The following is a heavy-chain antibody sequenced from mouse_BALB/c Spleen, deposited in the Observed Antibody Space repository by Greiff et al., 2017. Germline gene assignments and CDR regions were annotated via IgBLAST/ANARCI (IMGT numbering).Heavy chain of an antibody. D-gene: IGHD1-2*01. Sequence: EVKLMESGPGLVKPSQSLSLTCTVTGYSITSDYAWNWIRQFPGNKLEWMGYISYSGSTSYNPSLKSRISITRDTSKNQFFLQLNSVTTEDTATYYCARWDYGPYYFDYWGQGTTLTVSS. CDR3: ARWDYGPYYFDY. V-gene: IGHV3-2*02. J-gene: IGHJ2*01. CDR1: GYSITSDYA. CDR2: ISYSGST.